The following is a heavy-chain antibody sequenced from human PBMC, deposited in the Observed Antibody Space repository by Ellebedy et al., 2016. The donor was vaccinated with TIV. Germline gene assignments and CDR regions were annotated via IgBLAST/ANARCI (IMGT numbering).Heavy chain of an antibody. CDR1: GFIFRNYA. D-gene: IGHD3-3*01. J-gene: IGHJ2*01. V-gene: IGHV3-23*01. CDR2: LSRSDDST. Sequence: GESLKISCAASGFIFRNYAMMWVRQAPGKGLEWVSALSRSDDSTSYADSVKGRFTISRDNSKNTLYLQMNSLRAEDTAVYYCAKGGSKSGYSSDLWGRGTLVTVSS. CDR3: AKGGSKSGYSSDL.